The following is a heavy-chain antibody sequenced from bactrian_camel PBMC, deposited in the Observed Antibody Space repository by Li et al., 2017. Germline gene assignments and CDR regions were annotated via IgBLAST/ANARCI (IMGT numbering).Heavy chain of an antibody. CDR3: AVTHSRIFGPCLLARPLYNT. Sequence: DVQLVESGGGSVQVGGSLRLSCVASGDIIGRYCMGWFRQAPGKGLEWVSAIDSGGGVTGYADSVKGRFTVSRDNAENTLYLQMNGLEPEDSAMYFCAVTHSRIFGPCLLARPLYNTWGQGTQVTVS. V-gene: IGHV3S42*01. CDR2: IDSGGGVT. J-gene: IGHJ6*01. D-gene: IGHD6*01. CDR1: GDIIGRYC.